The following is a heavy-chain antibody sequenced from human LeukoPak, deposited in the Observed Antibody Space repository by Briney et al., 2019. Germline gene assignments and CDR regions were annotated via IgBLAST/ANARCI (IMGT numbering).Heavy chain of an antibody. Sequence: SETLSLTCTVSGYSISSGYYWGWIRQPPGKGLEWIGSIYHGGSTYYSPSLKSRVTISVDTSKNQFSLKLSSVTAADTAVYYCATLLRYFDWLLEGGGYWGQGTLVTVSS. CDR2: IYHGGST. J-gene: IGHJ4*02. V-gene: IGHV4-38-2*02. CDR3: ATLLRYFDWLLEGGGY. CDR1: GYSISSGYY. D-gene: IGHD3-9*01.